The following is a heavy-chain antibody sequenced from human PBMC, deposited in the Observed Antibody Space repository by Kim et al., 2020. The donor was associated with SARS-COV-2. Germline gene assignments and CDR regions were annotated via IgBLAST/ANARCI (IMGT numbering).Heavy chain of an antibody. Sequence: GGSLRLSCAASGFTFSIYAMSWVRQAPGKGLEWVSVISGSSGSTDYADSVKGRFTISRDSSKNTLYLQMNSLRAEDTAVYYCAKINSADYDDWGAYLDYWGQGTLVTVSS. V-gene: IGHV3-23*01. D-gene: IGHD3-3*01. CDR2: ISGSSGST. J-gene: IGHJ4*02. CDR1: GFTFSIYA. CDR3: AKINSADYDDWGAYLDY.